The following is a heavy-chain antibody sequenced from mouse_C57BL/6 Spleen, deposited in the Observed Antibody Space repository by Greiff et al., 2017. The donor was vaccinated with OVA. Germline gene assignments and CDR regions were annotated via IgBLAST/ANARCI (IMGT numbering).Heavy chain of an antibody. CDR1: GYTFTDYY. D-gene: IGHD2-4*01. V-gene: IGHV1-26*01. J-gene: IGHJ2*01. CDR3: ARKNYDYEYYFDY. CDR2: INPNNGGT. Sequence: VQLQQSGPELVKPGASVKISCKASGYTFTDYYMNWVKQSHGKSLEWIGDINPNNGGTSYNQKFKGKATLTVDKSSSTAYMELRSLTSEDSAVYYCARKNYDYEYYFDYWGQGTTLTVSS.